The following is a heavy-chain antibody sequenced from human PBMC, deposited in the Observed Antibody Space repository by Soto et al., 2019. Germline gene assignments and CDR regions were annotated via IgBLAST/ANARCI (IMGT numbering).Heavy chain of an antibody. CDR3: ARFDYGGADAFDI. CDR1: GFTFSSYG. CDR2: IWYDGSNK. Sequence: QVQLVESGGGVVQPGRSLRLSCAASGFTFSSYGMHWVRQAPGKGLEWVAVIWYDGSNKYYADSVKGRFTISRDNSKNTLYLQMNSLRAEDTAVYYCARFDYGGADAFDIWGQGTMVTVSS. V-gene: IGHV3-33*01. D-gene: IGHD4-17*01. J-gene: IGHJ3*02.